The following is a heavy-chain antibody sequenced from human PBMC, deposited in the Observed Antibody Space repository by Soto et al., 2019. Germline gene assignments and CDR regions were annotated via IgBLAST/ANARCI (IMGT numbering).Heavy chain of an antibody. CDR3: ARGNHRWLQLWYYDL. J-gene: IGHJ2*01. CDR2: IIPIFSTA. Sequence: QVQLVQSGAEVKKPGSSVTVSCKASGGPFSSYTISWVRQAPGQGLEWMGGIIPIFSTANYAQKFQGRVTITADESTSTAYMELSSLRSEDTAVYYCARGNHRWLQLWYYDLWGRGTLVTVSS. D-gene: IGHD5-12*01. V-gene: IGHV1-69*12. CDR1: GGPFSSYT.